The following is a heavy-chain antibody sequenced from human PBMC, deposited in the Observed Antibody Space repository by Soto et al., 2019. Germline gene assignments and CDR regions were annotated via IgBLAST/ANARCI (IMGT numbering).Heavy chain of an antibody. J-gene: IGHJ4*02. D-gene: IGHD2-21*02. CDR2: MSEDGSMK. V-gene: IGHV3-30-3*01. CDR1: GFTSSSYA. CDR3: TKDQVFTVTLVTISATDY. Sequence: GGSLRLSCAASGFTSSSYAMHWVRQAPGKGLEWVAGMSEDGSMKFYVDSVKGRFTISRDNAKYFLYLQLNSLRAEDTAAFYCTKDQVFTVTLVTISATDYWGQGALVTVSS.